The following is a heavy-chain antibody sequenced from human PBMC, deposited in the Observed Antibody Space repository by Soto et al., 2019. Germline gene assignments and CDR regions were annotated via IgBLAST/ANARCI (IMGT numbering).Heavy chain of an antibody. D-gene: IGHD2-8*01. V-gene: IGHV4-59*01. CDR3: ARDRSTYGGGGTGEVKENWFDP. CDR2: AYYSGST. CDR1: GGYISHYY. Sequence: SETLSLTCTVSGGYISHYYWSWIRHSPGKGLEXIRYAYYSGSTDYNPSLKSRVTMSVDTSKNQVSLKLNSATTADTAVYYCARDRSTYGGGGTGEVKENWFDPWGPGTLVTVSS. J-gene: IGHJ5*02.